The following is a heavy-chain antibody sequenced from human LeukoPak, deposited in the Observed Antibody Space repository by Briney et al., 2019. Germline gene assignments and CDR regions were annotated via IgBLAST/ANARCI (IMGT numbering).Heavy chain of an antibody. V-gene: IGHV3-23*01. CDR3: ARPLGSGSYLGY. CDR1: GFTFSSYA. J-gene: IGHJ4*02. CDR2: ISGSGGST. Sequence: GGSLRLSCAASGFTFSSYAMSWVRQAPGKGLEWVSAISGSGGSTYYADSVKGRFTISRDNSKNTLYLQMNSLRAEDTAVYYCARPLGSGSYLGYWGQGTLVTVSS. D-gene: IGHD1-26*01.